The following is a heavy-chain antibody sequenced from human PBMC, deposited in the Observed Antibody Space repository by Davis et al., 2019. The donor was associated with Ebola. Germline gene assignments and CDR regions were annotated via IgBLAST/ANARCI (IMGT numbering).Heavy chain of an antibody. CDR2: IRYDGSIK. CDR1: GFTFSRYG. Sequence: PGGSLRLSCAASGFTFSRYGMHWVRQAPGKGLEWLALIRYDGSIKYYAVSVKGRFTISRDNSRNTLYLQMNSLRAEDTAVYYCARETPSGLDYWGQGTLVTVSS. V-gene: IGHV3-30*02. J-gene: IGHJ4*02. CDR3: ARETPSGLDY. D-gene: IGHD5-12*01.